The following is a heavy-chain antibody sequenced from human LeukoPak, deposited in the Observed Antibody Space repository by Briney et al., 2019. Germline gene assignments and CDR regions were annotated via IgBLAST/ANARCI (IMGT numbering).Heavy chain of an antibody. D-gene: IGHD6-19*01. CDR2: ISGSGGST. J-gene: IGHJ4*02. V-gene: IGHV3-23*01. CDR1: GFTFSSYA. CDR3: AKDRPSIAVAGTYDY. Sequence: GGSLRLSCAASGFTFSSYAMSWVRQAPGKGLEWVSAISGSGGSTYYADSVKGRFTISRDNSKNTLYLQMNSIRAEDTAIYYCAKDRPSIAVAGTYDYWGQGNLVTVSS.